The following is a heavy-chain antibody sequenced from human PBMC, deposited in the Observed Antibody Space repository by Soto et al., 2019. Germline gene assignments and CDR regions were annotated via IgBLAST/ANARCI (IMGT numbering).Heavy chain of an antibody. CDR2: IYYSGST. Sequence: NPSETLSLTCTVSGGSISSYYWSWIRQPPGKGLEWIGYIYYSGSTNYNPSLKSRVTISVDTSKNQFSLKLSSVTAADTAVYYCARYAFHTVTTYFDYWGQGTLVTVSS. D-gene: IGHD4-17*01. V-gene: IGHV4-59*01. CDR1: GGSISSYY. J-gene: IGHJ4*02. CDR3: ARYAFHTVTTYFDY.